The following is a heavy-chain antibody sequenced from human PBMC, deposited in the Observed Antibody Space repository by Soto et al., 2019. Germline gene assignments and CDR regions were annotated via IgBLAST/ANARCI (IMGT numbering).Heavy chain of an antibody. V-gene: IGHV4-4*02. J-gene: IGHJ4*02. CDR3: ARRGCDSIFGSLDY. D-gene: IGHD2-21*02. Sequence: QVQLQESGPGLVKPSGTLSLTCAVSGGSISSGDWCWRWVRQSPGKGLEWIGEIYYSGSTTYNPSLKSRVTISADKSEYQFSLRLSSVTAADTAVYYWARRGCDSIFGSLDYWGQGTLVTVSS. CDR2: IYYSGST. CDR1: GGSISSGDW.